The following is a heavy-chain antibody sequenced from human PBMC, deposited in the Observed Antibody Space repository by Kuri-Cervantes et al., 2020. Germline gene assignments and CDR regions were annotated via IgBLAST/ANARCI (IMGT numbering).Heavy chain of an antibody. CDR2: IYHSGST. CDR1: GGSISSGGYS. J-gene: IGHJ6*02. CDR3: ARHKNIYLNGLDV. V-gene: IGHV4-30-2*01. D-gene: IGHD2/OR15-2a*01. Sequence: SETLSLTCAVSGGSISSGGYSWSWIRQPPGKGLEWIGYIYHSGSTYYNPSLKSRLTISEDTPKNQFSLRLSSVTAADTAVYYCARHKNIYLNGLDVWGQGTTVTVSS.